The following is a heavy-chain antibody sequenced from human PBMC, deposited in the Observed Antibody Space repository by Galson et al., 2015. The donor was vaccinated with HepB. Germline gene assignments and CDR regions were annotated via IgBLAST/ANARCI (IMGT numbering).Heavy chain of an antibody. J-gene: IGHJ4*02. V-gene: IGHV3-23*01. CDR2: ITGSGGNS. D-gene: IGHD3-22*01. CDR1: GFTFNSYA. Sequence: SLRLSCAASGFTFNSYAMTWVRQAPGKGLEWVSTITGSGGNSYYAGSVKGRFTTSRDNSRNTLYLQMNSLRAEDTAVYYCAKDADSSDYYYYFDFWGQGTLVTVSS. CDR3: AKDADSSDYYYYFDF.